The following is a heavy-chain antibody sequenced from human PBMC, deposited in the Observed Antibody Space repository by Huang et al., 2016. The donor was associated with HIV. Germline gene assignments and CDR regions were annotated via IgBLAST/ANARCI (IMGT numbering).Heavy chain of an antibody. CDR1: GFSFPSYW. D-gene: IGHD5-18*01. J-gene: IGHJ4*02. CDR3: AIHDSNDFTFDD. CDR2: IFPCTSNT. Sequence: EVQLVQSGVEVKKPGESLKISCKGSGFSFPSYWIGWVRQMPGKGLEWIGLIFPCTSNTFYSPAFQGQVTISADKYTRTAYLQWSSLKASDSAIYYCAIHDSNDFTFDDWGQGTLVAVSS. V-gene: IGHV5-51*03.